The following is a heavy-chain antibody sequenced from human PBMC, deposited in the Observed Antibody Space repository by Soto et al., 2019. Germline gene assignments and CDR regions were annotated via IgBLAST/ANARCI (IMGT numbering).Heavy chain of an antibody. V-gene: IGHV3-23*01. Sequence: EVQLLESGGGLVQPGGSLRLSCAASGFTFSSYAMSWVRQAPGKGLEWVSAISGSGGSPYYADSVKGRFTISRDNSKNTLYLQMNSLRADDTAVYDCAKEDTDIPPHQNWFDPWGQGTLVTVST. D-gene: IGHD5-18*01. CDR2: ISGSGGSP. CDR3: AKEDTDIPPHQNWFDP. CDR1: GFTFSSYA. J-gene: IGHJ5*02.